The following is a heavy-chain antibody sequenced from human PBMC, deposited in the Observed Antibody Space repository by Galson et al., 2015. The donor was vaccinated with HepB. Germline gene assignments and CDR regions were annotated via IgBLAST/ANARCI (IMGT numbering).Heavy chain of an antibody. CDR2: IKSKTDGGTT. CDR3: TTEGSGGYGVWGDY. CDR1: GFTFSNAW. J-gene: IGHJ4*02. Sequence: SLRLSCAASGFTFSNAWMSWVRQAPGKGLEWVGRIKSKTDGGTTDYAAPVKGRFTISRDDSKNTLYLQMNSLKTEDTAVYYCTTEGSGGYGVWGDYWGQGTLVTVSS. V-gene: IGHV3-15*01. D-gene: IGHD3-16*01.